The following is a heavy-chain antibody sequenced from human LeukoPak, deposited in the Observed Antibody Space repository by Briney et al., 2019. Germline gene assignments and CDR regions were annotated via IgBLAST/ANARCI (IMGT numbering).Heavy chain of an antibody. CDR1: GFTFSNYA. J-gene: IGHJ4*02. V-gene: IGHV3-64*04. CDR3: ARHLGTYSDH. D-gene: IGHD7-27*01. Sequence: PGGSLRLSCSASGFTFSNYAMHWVRQSPGKGPEYVSAISTTGGSTYYADSVKGRFTISRDNAKNTLYLQVNSLRADDTAVYYCARHLGTYSDHWGQGTLVTTSS. CDR2: ISTTGGST.